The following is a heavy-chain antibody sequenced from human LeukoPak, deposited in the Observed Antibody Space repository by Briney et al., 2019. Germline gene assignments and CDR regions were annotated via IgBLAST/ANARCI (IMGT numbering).Heavy chain of an antibody. J-gene: IGHJ4*02. CDR3: ARRATWLAYY. Sequence: PLETLSLTCTVSGGSISSSSYYWGWIRQPPGKGLEWIGSIYYSGSTYYNPSLKSRVTISVDTSKNQFSLKLSSVTAADTAVYYCARRATWLAYYWGQGTLVTVSS. CDR1: GGSISSSSYY. V-gene: IGHV4-39*01. CDR2: IYYSGST. D-gene: IGHD3-22*01.